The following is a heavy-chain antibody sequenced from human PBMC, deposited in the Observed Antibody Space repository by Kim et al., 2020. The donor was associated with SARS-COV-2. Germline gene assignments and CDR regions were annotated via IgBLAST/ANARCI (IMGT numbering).Heavy chain of an antibody. Sequence: GGSLRLSCAASGFTFSSYAMSWVRQAPGKGLEWVSAISGSGGSTYYADSVKGRFTLSRDNSKNTLYLQMNSLRAEDTAVYYCAKDGYDSPYYYYYYMDGWGKGTTVTVSS. J-gene: IGHJ6*03. D-gene: IGHD5-12*01. CDR2: ISGSGGST. CDR3: AKDGYDSPYYYYYYMDG. V-gene: IGHV3-23*01. CDR1: GFTFSSYA.